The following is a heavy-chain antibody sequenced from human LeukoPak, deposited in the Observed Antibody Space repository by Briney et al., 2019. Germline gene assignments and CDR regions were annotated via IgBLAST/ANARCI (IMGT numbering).Heavy chain of an antibody. V-gene: IGHV7-4-1*02. D-gene: IGHD3-3*01. CDR3: ARDQSITIFGVVKGLMDV. CDR2: INTNTGNP. Sequence: ASVKVSFKASGYIFTGYYMHWVRQAPGQGLEWMGWINTNTGNPTYAQGFTGRFVFSLDTSVSTAYLQISGLKAEDTAVYYCARDQSITIFGVVKGLMDVWGKGTTVTVSS. CDR1: GYIFTGYY. J-gene: IGHJ6*03.